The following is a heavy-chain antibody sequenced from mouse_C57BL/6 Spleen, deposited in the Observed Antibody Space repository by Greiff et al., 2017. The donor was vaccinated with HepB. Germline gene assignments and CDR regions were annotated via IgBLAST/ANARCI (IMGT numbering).Heavy chain of an antibody. J-gene: IGHJ2*01. D-gene: IGHD2-1*01. CDR2: ISSGGSYT. CDR1: GFTFSSYG. V-gene: IGHV5-6*01. CDR3: ARQLLWSYLDY. Sequence: VQLKESGGDLVKPGGSLKLSCAASGFTFSSYGMSWVRQTPDKRLEWVATISSGGSYTYYPDSVKGRFTISRDNAKNTLYLQMSSLKSEDTAMYYCARQLLWSYLDYWGQGTTLTVSS.